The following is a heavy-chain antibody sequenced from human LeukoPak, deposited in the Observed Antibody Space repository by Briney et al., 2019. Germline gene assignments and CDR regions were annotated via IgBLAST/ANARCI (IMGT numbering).Heavy chain of an antibody. CDR1: GFTFSSYA. V-gene: IGHV3-23*01. Sequence: GGSLRLSCAASGFTFSSYAMSWVRQAPGKGLEWVSAISGSGGSTYYADSVKGRFTISRDNSKNTLYLQMNSLRAKDTAVYYCAKTAGSGSYYYNWFDPWGQGTLVTVSS. CDR3: AKTAGSGSYYYNWFDP. CDR2: ISGSGGST. J-gene: IGHJ5*02. D-gene: IGHD3-10*01.